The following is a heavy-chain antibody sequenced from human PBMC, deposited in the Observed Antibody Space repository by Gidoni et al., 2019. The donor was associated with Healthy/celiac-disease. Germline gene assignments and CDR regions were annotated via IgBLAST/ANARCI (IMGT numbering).Heavy chain of an antibody. CDR2: ISYDGSNK. D-gene: IGHD3-10*01. CDR3: AKDQEEDNYYGSGSLDY. V-gene: IGHV3-30*18. J-gene: IGHJ4*02. Sequence: QVQLVESGGGVVQPGRSLRLSCAASGFTFSRYGMHWVRQAPGKGLEWVAVISYDGSNKYYADSVKGRFTISRDNSKNTLYLQMNSLRAEDTAVYYCAKDQEEDNYYGSGSLDYWGQGTLVTVSS. CDR1: GFTFSRYG.